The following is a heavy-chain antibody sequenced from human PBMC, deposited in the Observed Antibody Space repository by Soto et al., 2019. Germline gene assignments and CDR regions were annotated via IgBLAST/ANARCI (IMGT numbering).Heavy chain of an antibody. CDR3: ARVDSSGYYTYFDY. J-gene: IGHJ4*02. CDR2: ISAYNGNT. V-gene: IGHV1-18*01. CDR1: GYTFTSYG. D-gene: IGHD3-22*01. Sequence: ASVKVCCKASGYTFTSYGISWVRQAPGQGLEWMGWISAYNGNTNYAQKLQGRVTMTTDTSTSTAYMELRSLRSDDTAVYYCARVDSSGYYTYFDYWGQGTLVTVSS.